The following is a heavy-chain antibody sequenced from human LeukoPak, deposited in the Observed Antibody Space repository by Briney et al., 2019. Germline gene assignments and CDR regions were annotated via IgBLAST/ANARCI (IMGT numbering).Heavy chain of an antibody. D-gene: IGHD6-19*01. CDR2: IGTAGDT. Sequence: GGSLRLSCAASGFTFSSYDMHWVRQATGKGLEWVSAIGTAGDTYYPGSVKGRFTISRENAKNSLYLQMNSLRAGDTAVYYCARARSGDGFDYWGQGTLVTVSS. CDR3: ARARSGDGFDY. V-gene: IGHV3-13*01. J-gene: IGHJ4*02. CDR1: GFTFSSYD.